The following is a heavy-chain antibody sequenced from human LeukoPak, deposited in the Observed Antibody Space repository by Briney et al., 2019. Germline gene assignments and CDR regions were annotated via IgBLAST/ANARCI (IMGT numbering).Heavy chain of an antibody. V-gene: IGHV3-66*01. CDR3: ARVSPFDH. J-gene: IGHJ5*02. Sequence: PGGSLRLSCVASGFTVSSNYMSWVRQAPGKGLEWLSVFYSGGSTYYADSVNGRFTMSRDNSKNTLYLQMNGLRVEDTAVYYCARVSPFDHWGQGTQVTVSS. CDR1: GFTVSSNY. CDR2: FYSGGST.